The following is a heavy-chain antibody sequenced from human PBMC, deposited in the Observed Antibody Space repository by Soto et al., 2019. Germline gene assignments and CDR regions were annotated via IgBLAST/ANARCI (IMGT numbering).Heavy chain of an antibody. D-gene: IGHD1-26*01. J-gene: IGHJ4*02. CDR3: ARVGGVGAPPGADY. CDR2: VIPILGQA. V-gene: IGHV1-69*13. Sequence: SVKVSCKASGGIFSSYAISWLRQAPGQGLEWMGAVIPILGQAYYAQNFQDRVTITADESTRTAYMDLISLRSGDTAVYFCARVGGVGAPPGADYWGQGTLVTVYS. CDR1: GGIFSSYA.